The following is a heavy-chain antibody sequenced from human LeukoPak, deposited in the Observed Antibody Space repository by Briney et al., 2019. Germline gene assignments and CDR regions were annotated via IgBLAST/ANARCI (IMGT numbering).Heavy chain of an antibody. Sequence: GASVKVSCKASGYTFTAYYIHWVRQAPGQGLEWMGWINPNSGDTKYAQKYQGRVTMTRDTSISTVYMEVSSLTSDDTAVYYCARRPPNSRSSYHFDSWGQGTLVTVSS. J-gene: IGHJ4*02. CDR3: ARRPPNSRSSYHFDS. CDR1: GYTFTAYY. V-gene: IGHV1-2*02. D-gene: IGHD6-6*01. CDR2: INPNSGDT.